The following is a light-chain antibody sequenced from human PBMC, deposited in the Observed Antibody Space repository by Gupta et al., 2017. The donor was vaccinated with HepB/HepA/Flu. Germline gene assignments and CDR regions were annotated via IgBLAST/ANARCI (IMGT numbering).Light chain of an antibody. Sequence: QPVLTQPPSASASLAASVTLTCTLSSVNNNYKVDWYQQKPGKGPRFVMRVGTGGIVGSKGEDIPDRFSVLGSGLNRYLIIKNIHEEDESDFHCGTDHGSGRKFVVVFGGGTTLTVL. V-gene: IGLV9-49*01. CDR3: GTDHGSGRKFVVV. J-gene: IGLJ2*01. CDR2: VGTGGIVG. CDR1: SVNNNYK.